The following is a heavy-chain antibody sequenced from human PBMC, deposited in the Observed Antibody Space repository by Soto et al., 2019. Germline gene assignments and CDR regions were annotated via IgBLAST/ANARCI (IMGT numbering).Heavy chain of an antibody. CDR1: GGTFADFI. CDR3: ARNGTYSSSLSQYSGMDV. J-gene: IGHJ6*02. CDR2: IVPMFGTA. Sequence: QVQLVQSGAEVKEPGSSVKVSCKASGGTFADFIMNWVRQTPGQGLEWMGGIVPMFGTATYAEKFKGRVTISATGSTSTAYMELTSLRSVDTAVYYCARNGTYSSSLSQYSGMDVWGQGTTVTVS. D-gene: IGHD6-6*01. V-gene: IGHV1-69*01.